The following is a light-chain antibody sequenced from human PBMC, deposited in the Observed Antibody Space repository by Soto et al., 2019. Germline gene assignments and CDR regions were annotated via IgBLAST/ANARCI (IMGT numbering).Light chain of an antibody. V-gene: IGKV1-33*01. CDR2: DAS. CDR3: QQYDSLWT. J-gene: IGKJ1*01. Sequence: DIQMTQSPSSLSASVGDRVTITCQASQDISNYLNWYQRKPGKAPKLLIYDASILETGVPSRFSGSGSGTDFTFTFSSLQPEDISTYSCQQYDSLWTFGQGTKVEVK. CDR1: QDISNY.